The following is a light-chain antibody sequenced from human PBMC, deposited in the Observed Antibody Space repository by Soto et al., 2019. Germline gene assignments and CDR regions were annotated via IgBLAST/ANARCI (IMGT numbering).Light chain of an antibody. CDR1: QSVLYRSNYKSS. CDR3: QKCNSARWT. CDR2: AAS. V-gene: IGKV4-1*01. J-gene: IGKJ1*01. Sequence: DIVMTQSPDSLAVSLGERATISCESSQSVLYRSNYKSSLSWYQQKPGKVPKLLIFAASTLQPGVPSRFSGSGSGTEFTLTISNLQPEDVATYYCQKCNSARWTFGQGTKV.